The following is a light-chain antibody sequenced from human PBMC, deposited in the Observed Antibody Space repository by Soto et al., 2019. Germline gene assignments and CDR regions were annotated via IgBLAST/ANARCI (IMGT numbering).Light chain of an antibody. V-gene: IGKV1-39*01. CDR3: QQRYTTPVT. CDR1: RSISDY. CDR2: AAS. J-gene: IGKJ5*01. Sequence: DIQMTQSPSSLSASLGDRVTITCRASRSISDYLNWYQQKPGKAPDLLISAASNFQSGGPSRFSGSGSGTDFSLTISSLQPEDFATYYCQQRYTTPVTFGQGKRLEI.